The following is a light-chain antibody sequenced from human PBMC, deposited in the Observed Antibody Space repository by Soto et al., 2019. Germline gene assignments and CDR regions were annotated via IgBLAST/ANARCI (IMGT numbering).Light chain of an antibody. Sequence: EIQITQSPSTLSASVGDRVTITCRASQSFNTWLAWYQQKPGKAPNLLIYKASSLASGVPSRFSGSGSGTEFTLTISSLQPDDLATYYCQQYNSFPWTFGQGTKVDIK. V-gene: IGKV1-5*03. CDR3: QQYNSFPWT. CDR2: KAS. J-gene: IGKJ1*01. CDR1: QSFNTW.